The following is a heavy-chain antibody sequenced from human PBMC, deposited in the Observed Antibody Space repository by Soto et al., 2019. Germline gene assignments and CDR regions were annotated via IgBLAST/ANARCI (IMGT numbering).Heavy chain of an antibody. CDR1: GGSISSSSYY. J-gene: IGHJ4*02. CDR3: ASSGSGDSGYDFGVYFLDY. Sequence: SETLSLTCTVSGGSISSSSYYWGWIRQPPGKGLEWIGSIYYSGSTYYNPSLKSRVTISVDTSKNQFSLKLSSVTAADTAVYYCASSGSGDSGYDFGVYFLDYWGQGTLVTVSS. D-gene: IGHD5-12*01. V-gene: IGHV4-39*01. CDR2: IYYSGST.